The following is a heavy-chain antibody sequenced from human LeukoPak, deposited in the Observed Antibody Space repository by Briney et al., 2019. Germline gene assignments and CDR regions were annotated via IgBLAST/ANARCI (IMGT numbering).Heavy chain of an antibody. Sequence: GSLRLSCAASGFTFDDYGMSWVRQAPGKGLEWVSGINWNGGSTGYADSVKGRFTISRDNAKNSLYLQMNSLRAEDTAVYYCARETYYYDSSGPNHYYYYYMDVWGKGTTVTISS. CDR2: INWNGGST. CDR1: GFTFDDYG. CDR3: ARETYYYDSSGPNHYYYYYMDV. V-gene: IGHV3-20*04. D-gene: IGHD3-22*01. J-gene: IGHJ6*03.